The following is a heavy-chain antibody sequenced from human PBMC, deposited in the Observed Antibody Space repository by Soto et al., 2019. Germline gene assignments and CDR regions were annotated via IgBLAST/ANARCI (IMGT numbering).Heavy chain of an antibody. D-gene: IGHD6-13*01. CDR3: ARERRPQLVRNPEDAFDI. V-gene: IGHV3-33*01. J-gene: IGHJ3*02. CDR2: IWYDGSNK. CDR1: GFTFSSYG. Sequence: PGGSLRLSCAASGFTFSSYGMHWVRQTPGKRLEWVAVIWYDGSNKYYADSVKGRFTISRDNSKNTLYLQMNSLRAEDTAVYYCARERRPQLVRNPEDAFDIWGQGTMVTVSS.